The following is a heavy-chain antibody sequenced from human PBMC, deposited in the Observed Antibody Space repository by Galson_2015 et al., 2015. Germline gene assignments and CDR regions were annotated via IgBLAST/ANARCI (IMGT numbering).Heavy chain of an antibody. J-gene: IGHJ6*02. V-gene: IGHV5-51*01. Sequence: IINPGDSDTRYSPSLQGQVTISVDKSMNTAYLQWSSLKASDTAMYYCARHRAAGGGYYYGMDVWGQGTTVTVSS. D-gene: IGHD6-13*01. CDR3: ARHRAAGGGYYYGMDV. CDR2: INPGDSDT.